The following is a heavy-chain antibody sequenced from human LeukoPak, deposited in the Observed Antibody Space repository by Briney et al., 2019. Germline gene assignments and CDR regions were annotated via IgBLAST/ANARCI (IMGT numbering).Heavy chain of an antibody. CDR1: GFTLSVYY. J-gene: IGHJ5*02. D-gene: IGHD3-16*01. V-gene: IGHV3-11*01. CDR2: ISNTGSTI. CDR3: ARGLLTP. Sequence: GGSLRLSCAASGFTLSVYYMSWIRQATGKGLELVSFISNTGSTISYTDSVKGRFTISRDSAKNSLYLQMNSLRAEDTAVYYCARGLLTPWGQGTLVTVSS.